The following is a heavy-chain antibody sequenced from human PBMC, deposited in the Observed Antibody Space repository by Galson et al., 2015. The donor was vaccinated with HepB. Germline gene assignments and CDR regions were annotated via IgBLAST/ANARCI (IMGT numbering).Heavy chain of an antibody. CDR3: AKDSVDYYDSSGYYYFDY. J-gene: IGHJ4*02. Sequence: LRLSCAASGFTFDDYAMHWVRQAPGKGLEWVSLISWDGGSTYYADSVKGRFTISRDNSKNSLYLQMNSLRAEDTALYYCAKDSVDYYDSSGYYYFDYWGQGTLVTVSS. D-gene: IGHD3-22*01. V-gene: IGHV3-43D*03. CDR2: ISWDGGST. CDR1: GFTFDDYA.